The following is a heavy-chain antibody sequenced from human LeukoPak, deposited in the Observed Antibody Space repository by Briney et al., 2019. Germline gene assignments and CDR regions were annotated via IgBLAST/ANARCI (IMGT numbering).Heavy chain of an antibody. J-gene: IGHJ4*02. D-gene: IGHD4-23*01. CDR3: ARDRYGANSPFDY. CDR2: IWYDGSNK. CDR1: GFTFRNYG. V-gene: IGHV3-33*01. Sequence: GGSLRLSCAASGFTFRNYGMHWVRQAPGKGLEWVAVIWYDGSNKYYADSVRGRFTISRDNSKNTLYLEMNSLRAEDTAVYYCARDRYGANSPFDYWGQGTLVTVSS.